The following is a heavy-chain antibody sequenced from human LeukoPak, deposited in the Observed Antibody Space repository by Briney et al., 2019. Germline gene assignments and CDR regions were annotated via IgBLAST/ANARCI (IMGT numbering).Heavy chain of an antibody. CDR2: IYYSGNT. V-gene: IGHV4-39*07. CDR1: GDSISSSNSY. Sequence: SETLSLTCTVSGDSISSSNSYWGWIRQPPGKGLEWIGSIYYSGNTYYNASLKSRVTISVDTSKNQFSLKLSSVTAADTAVYYCARDPTYAPFDYWGQGTLVTVSS. CDR3: ARDPTYAPFDY. J-gene: IGHJ4*02.